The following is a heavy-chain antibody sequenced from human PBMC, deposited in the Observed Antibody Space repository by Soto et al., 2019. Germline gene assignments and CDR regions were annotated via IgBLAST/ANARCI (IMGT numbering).Heavy chain of an antibody. CDR1: GFTFSSYW. CDR3: VRDYDSSGYNSDY. Sequence: PGGSLRLSCAASGFTFSSYWMHWVRQVPGKGLVWVSRINSEGTGTIYADSVKGRFTISRDNAKNTLYLQMNSLRAEDTAVYYCVRDYDSSGYNSDYWGQGNPVTVSS. D-gene: IGHD3-22*01. J-gene: IGHJ4*02. CDR2: INSEGTGT. V-gene: IGHV3-74*01.